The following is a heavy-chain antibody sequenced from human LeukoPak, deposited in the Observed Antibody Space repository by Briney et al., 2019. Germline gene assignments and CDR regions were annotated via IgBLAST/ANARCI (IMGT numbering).Heavy chain of an antibody. CDR1: GGSISTYY. CDR2: IHYSGST. Sequence: SETLSLTCTVSGGSISTYYWSWIRQPPGKGLEWIGYIHYSGSTDYNPSLRSRDTISVDTTKNEVAQKLTSVTAADTAVYCCAREYSSFEYWGQGTLVTVSS. J-gene: IGHJ4*02. CDR3: AREYSSFEY. D-gene: IGHD6-13*01. V-gene: IGHV4-59*01.